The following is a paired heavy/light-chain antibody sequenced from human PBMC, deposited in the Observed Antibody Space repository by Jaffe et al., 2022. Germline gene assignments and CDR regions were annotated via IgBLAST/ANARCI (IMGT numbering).Light chain of an antibody. CDR1: NIGSKS. CDR2: DDS. CDR3: QVWDSSSDHPEV. J-gene: IGLJ1*01. Sequence: SYVLTQPPSVSVAPGQTARITCGGNNIGSKSVHWYQQKPGQAPVLVVYDDSDRPSGIPERFSGSNSGNTATLTISRVEAGDEADYYCQVWDSSSDHPEVFGTGTKVTVL. V-gene: IGLV3-21*02.
Heavy chain of an antibody. CDR2: IYHSGST. D-gene: IGHD3-10*01. V-gene: IGHV4-38-2*01. CDR3: ARRRINPGGPYYGSGSFDY. Sequence: QVQLQESGPGLVKPSETLSLTCAVSGYSISSGYYWGWIRQPPGKGLEWIGSIYHSGSTYYNPSLKSRVTISVDTSKNQFSLKLSSVTAADTAVYYCARRRINPGGPYYGSGSFDYWGQGTLVTVSS. J-gene: IGHJ4*02. CDR1: GYSISSGYY.